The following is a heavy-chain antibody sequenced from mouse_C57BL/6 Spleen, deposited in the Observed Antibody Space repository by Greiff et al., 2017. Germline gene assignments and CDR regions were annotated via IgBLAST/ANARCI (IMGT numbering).Heavy chain of an antibody. D-gene: IGHD1-1*01. CDR2: INPNYGTT. CDR1: GYSFTDYN. CDR3: AITYYYGSSPFDY. V-gene: IGHV1-39*01. J-gene: IGHJ2*01. Sequence: EVQLQQSGPELVKPGASVQISCKASGYSFTDYNMNWVKQSNGKSLEWIGVINPNYGTTSYNPKFKGKATLTVDQSSSTAYMQLNSLTSEDSAVYYCAITYYYGSSPFDYWGQGTTLTVSS.